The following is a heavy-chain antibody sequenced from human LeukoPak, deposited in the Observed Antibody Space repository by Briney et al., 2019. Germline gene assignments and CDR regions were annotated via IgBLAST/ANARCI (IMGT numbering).Heavy chain of an antibody. D-gene: IGHD3-3*01. J-gene: IGHJ4*02. V-gene: IGHV3-30*02. CDR2: IRNDGNDK. Sequence: PGGSLTLFCAVCGLTFNKHGMLWVRQAPGKGLEWFSFIRNDGNDKYYADSVKGRFTISRDNSKNTLYLQMDRLRHEDTALYYCVRDFEWSFDTWGQRTLVTVSS. CDR3: VRDFEWSFDT. CDR1: GLTFNKHG.